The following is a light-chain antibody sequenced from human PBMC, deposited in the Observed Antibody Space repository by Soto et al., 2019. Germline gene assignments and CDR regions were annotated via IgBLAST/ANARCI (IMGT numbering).Light chain of an antibody. CDR1: QSIRSN. CDR2: GAS. J-gene: IGKJ1*01. CDR3: QQYHIWPPWT. Sequence: EIVLTPSPATLSVSPWEIATLSCRVSQSIRSNLAWYQQRPGQAPRLLMYGASTRADGIPARFTGSGSGTEFTLTISSLQSEDFAVYYCQQYHIWPPWTSGQGTKVDIK. V-gene: IGKV3-15*01.